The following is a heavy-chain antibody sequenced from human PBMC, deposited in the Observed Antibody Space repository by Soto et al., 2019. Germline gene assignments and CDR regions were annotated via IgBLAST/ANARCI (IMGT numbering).Heavy chain of an antibody. V-gene: IGHV5-10-1*01. D-gene: IGHD3-9*01. CDR3: SLSVAGRYSCYHDREV. Sequence: GQSLKISCKGSGYSFTSYWISWVRQMPGKGLEWMGRMDPSDSYTNYSPSFQGHVTISADKCISTAYLQWSSLKASDTAMYYCSLSVAGRYSCYHDREVWGQGNTV. CDR1: GYSFTSYW. CDR2: MDPSDSYT. J-gene: IGHJ6*01.